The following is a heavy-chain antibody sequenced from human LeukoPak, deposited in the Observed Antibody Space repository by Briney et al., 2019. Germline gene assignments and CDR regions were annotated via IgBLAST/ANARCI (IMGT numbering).Heavy chain of an antibody. Sequence: GGSLRLSCAASGFTFSSYAMHWVRQAPGEGLEGVAVISYDGSNKYYADSVKGRFTISRDNSKNTLYLQMNTLRAEDTALYYCAREARGSGWYGGGHYFDYWGQGTLVTVSS. CDR1: GFTFSSYA. D-gene: IGHD6-19*01. CDR2: ISYDGSNK. J-gene: IGHJ4*02. V-gene: IGHV3-30-3*01. CDR3: AREARGSGWYGGGHYFDY.